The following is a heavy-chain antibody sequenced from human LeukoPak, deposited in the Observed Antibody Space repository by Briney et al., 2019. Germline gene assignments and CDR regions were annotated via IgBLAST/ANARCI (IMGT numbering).Heavy chain of an antibody. CDR2: IYYSGST. CDR1: GGSISSYY. D-gene: IGHD3-9*01. J-gene: IGHJ5*02. Sequence: SETLSLTCTVSGGSISSYYWSWIRQPPGKGLEWIGYIYYSGSTNYNPSLKSRVTISVGTSKNQFSLKLSSVTAADTAVYYCARVSGYDILTGYPNWFDPWGQGTLVTVSS. V-gene: IGHV4-59*01. CDR3: ARVSGYDILTGYPNWFDP.